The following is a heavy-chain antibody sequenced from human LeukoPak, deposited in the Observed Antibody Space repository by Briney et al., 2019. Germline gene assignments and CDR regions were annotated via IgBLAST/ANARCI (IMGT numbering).Heavy chain of an antibody. V-gene: IGHV3-30*02. CDR2: IRYHGSDK. CDR3: ARSPTSWYFDY. CDR1: GFTFSGSG. D-gene: IGHD2-2*01. J-gene: IGHJ4*02. Sequence: PGGSLRLSCAASGFTFSGSGMHWVRQAPGKGLEWVAFIRYHGSDKFYADSVKGRFTISRDNPKNTLYLQMNSLRPEDTSVYYCARSPTSWYFDYWGQGTLVTVSS.